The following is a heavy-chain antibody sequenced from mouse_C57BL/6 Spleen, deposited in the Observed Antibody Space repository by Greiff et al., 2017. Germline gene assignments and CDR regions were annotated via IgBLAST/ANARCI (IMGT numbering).Heavy chain of an antibody. J-gene: IGHJ4*01. CDR3: ARSRDYYAMDY. V-gene: IGHV1-69*01. CDR1: GYTFTSYW. CDR2: IDPSDSYT. Sequence: QVQLQQPGAELVMPGASVKLSCKASGYTFTSYWMHWVKQRPGQGLEWIGEIDPSDSYTNNNQKFKGKSTLTVDKSSSTAYMQLSSLTSEDSAVYYCARSRDYYAMDYWGQGTSVTVSS.